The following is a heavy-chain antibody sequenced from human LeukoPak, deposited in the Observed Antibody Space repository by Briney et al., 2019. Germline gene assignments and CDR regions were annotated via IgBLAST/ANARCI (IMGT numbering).Heavy chain of an antibody. CDR1: GGSVNSRYHY. V-gene: IGHV4-61*01. CDR3: ARSRYSSGWYYFDY. J-gene: IGHJ4*02. Sequence: SETLSLTCTVSGGSVNSRYHYWSWVRQPPGTGLEWLGYIYYSGSTNYNPSLKSRVTILIDTSKNQFSLNLRSVTAADTAMYYCARSRYSSGWYYFDYWGQGTLVTVSS. CDR2: IYYSGST. D-gene: IGHD6-19*01.